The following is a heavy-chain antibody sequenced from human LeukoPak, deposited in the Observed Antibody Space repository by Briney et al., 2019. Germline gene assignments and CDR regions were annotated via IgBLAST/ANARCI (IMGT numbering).Heavy chain of an antibody. Sequence: GGSLRLSCAASGFTFSSYSMNWVRQAPGKGLEWVSYISSSSSTIYYADSVKGRFTISRDNAKNSLYLQMNSLRAEDTAVYYCARGTTKGSTSCCYYYYYMDVWGKGTTVTVSS. CDR1: GFTFSSYS. CDR2: ISSSSSTI. D-gene: IGHD2-2*01. J-gene: IGHJ6*03. CDR3: ARGTTKGSTSCCYYYYYMDV. V-gene: IGHV3-48*04.